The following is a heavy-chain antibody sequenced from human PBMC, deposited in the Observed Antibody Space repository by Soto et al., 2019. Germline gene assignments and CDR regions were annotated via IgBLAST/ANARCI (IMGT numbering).Heavy chain of an antibody. CDR3: VRLVGNSWLDS. CDR2: IHYSVIT. V-gene: IGHV4-30-4*01. CDR1: GGSISSGDYY. D-gene: IGHD2-2*01. Sequence: SETLSLTCTVSGGSISSGDYYWSWIRQPPGKGLEWIAYIHYSVITYYNPSLKSRVTISIDTSKNQLSLQLNSVTPDDTAVYYCVRLVGNSWLDSWVQGTLVTVSS. J-gene: IGHJ5*01.